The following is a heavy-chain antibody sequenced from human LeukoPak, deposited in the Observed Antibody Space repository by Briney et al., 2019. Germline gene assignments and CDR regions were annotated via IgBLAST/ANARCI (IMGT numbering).Heavy chain of an antibody. J-gene: IGHJ4*02. D-gene: IGHD3-10*01. CDR1: GFTFSNYA. CDR3: ARVYSANGYGSGYYDY. Sequence: PGRSLRLSCAATGFTFSNYAIHWVRQAPGKGLEWVSAITSTSNHINYADSVKGRFTISRDSANNSLYLQMNSLRAEDTAVYYCARVYSANGYGSGYYDYWGQGTLVTVSS. V-gene: IGHV3-21*01. CDR2: ITSTSNHI.